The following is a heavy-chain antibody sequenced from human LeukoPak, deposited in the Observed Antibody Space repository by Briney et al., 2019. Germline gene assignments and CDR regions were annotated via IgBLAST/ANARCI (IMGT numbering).Heavy chain of an antibody. D-gene: IGHD3-10*01. CDR2: IYPGDSDT. J-gene: IGHJ3*02. CDR3: ARQGITMVRGVHDAFDI. V-gene: IGHV5-51*01. CDR1: GYSFTSYW. Sequence: GESLKISCKGSGYSFTSYWIGWVRQMPGKGLEWMGIIYPGDSDTRYSPSFQGRVTISADKSISTAYLQWSSLKASDTAMYYCARQGITMVRGVHDAFDIWGQGTMVTVSS.